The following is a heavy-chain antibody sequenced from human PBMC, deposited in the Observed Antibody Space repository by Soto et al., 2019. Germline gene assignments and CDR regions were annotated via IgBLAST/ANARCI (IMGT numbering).Heavy chain of an antibody. D-gene: IGHD1-20*01. CDR1: GASVSSYY. Sequence: SETLSVTCTVSGASVSSYYWTWFRQSPWKGLEWIGYITYRGTSSYNPSLKSRVTLTLDASNNQLSLKLSSVSAADTAVYFCARHGRYNDYWGQGTLVTVS. V-gene: IGHV4-59*08. CDR3: ARHGRYNDY. J-gene: IGHJ4*02. CDR2: ITYRGTS.